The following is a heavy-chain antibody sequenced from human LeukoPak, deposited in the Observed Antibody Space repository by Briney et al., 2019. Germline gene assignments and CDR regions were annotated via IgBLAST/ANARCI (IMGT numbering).Heavy chain of an antibody. CDR1: GGSISSYY. CDR2: IYYSGST. V-gene: IGHV4-59*01. Sequence: SETLSLTCTVSGGSISSYYWSWIRQPPGKGLEWIGHIYYSGSTNYNPSLKSRVTISVDTSKNQFSLKLIPVTAADTAVYYCARSSGYYYYYFDYWGQGTLVTVSS. CDR3: ARSSGYYYYYFDY. D-gene: IGHD3-22*01. J-gene: IGHJ4*02.